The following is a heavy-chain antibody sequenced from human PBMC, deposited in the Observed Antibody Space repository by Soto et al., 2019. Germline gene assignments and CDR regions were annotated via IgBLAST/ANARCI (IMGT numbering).Heavy chain of an antibody. D-gene: IGHD2-15*01. CDR1: GGSINNVDYY. J-gene: IGHJ4*02. Sequence: QLQMQESGPGLVRPSETLSLTCTVSGGSINNVDYYWGWIRQPPGKGLEWIANIYYSGSTFYNPYLKSRLTISMDTSKNQFSLKLTSVTAADTAIYYCAIVVIPGTRHIDFDNGGQGTLVTVSS. V-gene: IGHV4-39*01. CDR3: AIVVIPGTRHIDFDN. CDR2: IYYSGST.